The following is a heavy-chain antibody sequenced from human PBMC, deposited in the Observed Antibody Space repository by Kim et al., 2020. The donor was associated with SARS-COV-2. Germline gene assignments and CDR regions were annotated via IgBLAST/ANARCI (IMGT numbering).Heavy chain of an antibody. Sequence: SVKVSCKASGYTFSSYAISWVRQAPGQGLEWMGRIIPNLGIANYAQKFQGRVTITADKSTSTAYMELSSLRSEDTAVYYCARDRIASRWGYSGYETYDYGMDVWGQGTPVTVSS. V-gene: IGHV1-69*04. CDR2: IIPNLGIA. D-gene: IGHD5-12*01. CDR3: ARDRIASRWGYSGYETYDYGMDV. J-gene: IGHJ6*02. CDR1: GYTFSSYA.